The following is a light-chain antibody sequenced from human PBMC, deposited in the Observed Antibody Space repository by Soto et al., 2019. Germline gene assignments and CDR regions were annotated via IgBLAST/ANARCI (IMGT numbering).Light chain of an antibody. Sequence: EIVMTQSPSTLSVSPGERATLSCRASQSVSSNLACYQQKPGQAPRLPIYGASTRATGIPARFSGSGSGTEFTLTISSLQSEDFAVYYCQQYNNWPRTFGQGTKTELK. CDR2: GAS. CDR3: QQYNNWPRT. CDR1: QSVSSN. J-gene: IGKJ2*01. V-gene: IGKV3-15*01.